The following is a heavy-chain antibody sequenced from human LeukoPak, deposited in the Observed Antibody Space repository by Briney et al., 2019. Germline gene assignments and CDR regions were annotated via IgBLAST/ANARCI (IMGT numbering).Heavy chain of an antibody. J-gene: IGHJ6*03. CDR1: DDSITMYY. Sequence: SETLSLTCSVSDDSITMYYWTWIRQPPGKGLEWIGYVDHTGSTNFNPSLNGRVSISRDTIKNLFSLRLRSVTAADTAVYFCARGRGSSSTWYSNYFYYFYMDVWGKGNTVTVSS. CDR3: ARGRGSSSTWYSNYFYYFYMDV. CDR2: VDHTGST. V-gene: IGHV4-59*01. D-gene: IGHD1-1*01.